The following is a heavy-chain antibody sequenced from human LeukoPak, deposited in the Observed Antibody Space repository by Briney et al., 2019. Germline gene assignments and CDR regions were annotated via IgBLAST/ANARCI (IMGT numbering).Heavy chain of an antibody. D-gene: IGHD5-24*01. Sequence: SETLSLTCAVYGGSFSGYYWSWIRQPPGKGLEWIGEINHSGSTNYNPSLKSRVTISVDTSKNQFSLKLSSVTAADTAVYYCARGQGRDDYKVYYFDYWGQGTLVTVSS. CDR2: INHSGST. J-gene: IGHJ4*02. V-gene: IGHV4-34*01. CDR1: GGSFSGYY. CDR3: ARGQGRDDYKVYYFDY.